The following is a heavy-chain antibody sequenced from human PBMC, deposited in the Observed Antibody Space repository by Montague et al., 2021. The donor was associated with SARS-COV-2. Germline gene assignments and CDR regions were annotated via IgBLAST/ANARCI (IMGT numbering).Heavy chain of an antibody. Sequence: SETLSLTCTVSGGPISSSSYYWGWIRQPQGKGLEWIGSNYYSGSTYYNLSLKSAVTISVDKSKNQFSLKPSSATAADTAVYYCARHERQWLRLYPYYFDYWGQGTLVTVSS. CDR1: GGPISSSSYY. J-gene: IGHJ4*02. CDR3: ARHERQWLRLYPYYFDY. V-gene: IGHV4-39*01. D-gene: IGHD5-12*01. CDR2: NYYSGST.